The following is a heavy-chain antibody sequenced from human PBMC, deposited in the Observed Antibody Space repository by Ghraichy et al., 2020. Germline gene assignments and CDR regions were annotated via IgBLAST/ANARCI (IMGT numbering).Heavy chain of an antibody. CDR3: ARDLNSEFDP. V-gene: IGHV1-2*02. J-gene: IGHJ5*02. D-gene: IGHD2-21*01. CDR2: INPNSGGT. Sequence: ASVKVSCKASGYIFTAYYIHWVRQAPGQGLEWMGWINPNSGGTNYAQKFQGRVTMTRDTSIRTAYMDLSRLRSDDTAVYYCARDLNSEFDPWGQGTLVTVSS. CDR1: GYIFTAYY.